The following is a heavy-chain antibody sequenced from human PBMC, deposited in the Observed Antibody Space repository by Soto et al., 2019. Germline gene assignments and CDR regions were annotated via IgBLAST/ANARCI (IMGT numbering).Heavy chain of an antibody. J-gene: IGHJ5*02. CDR3: ASPKIAFYNWFDP. CDR1: GDSNSSYY. CDR2: IYYSGST. Sequence: SETLSLTCTVSGDSNSSYYWSWIRQPPGKGLEWIGSIYYSGSTYYNPSLKSRVTISVDTSKNQFSLKLSSVTAADTAVYYCASPKIAFYNWFDPWGQGTLVTVSS. V-gene: IGHV4-59*05. D-gene: IGHD3-3*02.